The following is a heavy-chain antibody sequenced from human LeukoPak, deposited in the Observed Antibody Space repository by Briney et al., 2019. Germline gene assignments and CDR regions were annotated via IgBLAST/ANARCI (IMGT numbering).Heavy chain of an antibody. Sequence: PGGSLRLSCAASGFTFSSYGMHWVRQAPGKGLEWVAFIRYDGSNKYYADSVKGRFTISRDNSKNTLYLQMNSLRAEDTAVYYCAKLGINYYYMDVWGKGTTVTISS. CDR2: IRYDGSNK. V-gene: IGHV3-30*02. CDR3: AKLGINYYYMDV. J-gene: IGHJ6*03. CDR1: GFTFSSYG. D-gene: IGHD7-27*01.